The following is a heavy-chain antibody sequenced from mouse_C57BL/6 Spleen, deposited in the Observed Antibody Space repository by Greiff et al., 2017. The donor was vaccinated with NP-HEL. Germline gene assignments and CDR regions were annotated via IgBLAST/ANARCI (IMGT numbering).Heavy chain of an antibody. CDR3: AKGYYSNPYYAMDY. V-gene: IGHV1-82*01. CDR1: GYAFSSSW. CDR2: IYPGDGDT. D-gene: IGHD2-5*01. Sequence: VKLQQSGPELVKPGASVKISCKASGYAFSSSWMNWVKQRPGKGLEWIGRIYPGDGDTNYNGKFKGKATLTADKSSSTAYMQLSSLTSEDSAVYFCAKGYYSNPYYAMDYWGQGTSVTVSS. J-gene: IGHJ4*01.